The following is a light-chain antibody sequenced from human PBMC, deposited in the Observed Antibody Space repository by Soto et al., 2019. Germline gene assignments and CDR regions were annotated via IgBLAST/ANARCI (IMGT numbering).Light chain of an antibody. CDR1: QAISTW. Sequence: DIQMTQSPSSVSASVGDRVTITCRASQAISTWLAWYQQKPGKAPKLLVYSASSLQSGVPSRFSGSGSGTDFTLTISSLQPEDFATYYCQQADSFPITFGQGTRLEIK. J-gene: IGKJ5*01. V-gene: IGKV1-12*01. CDR2: SAS. CDR3: QQADSFPIT.